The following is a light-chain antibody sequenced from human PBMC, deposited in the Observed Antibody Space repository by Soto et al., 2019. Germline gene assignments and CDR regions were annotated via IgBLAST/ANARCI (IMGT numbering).Light chain of an antibody. CDR3: QQYNAYSWT. CDR1: QSISSW. V-gene: IGKV1-5*01. J-gene: IGKJ1*01. CDR2: DAS. Sequence: DIQMTQSPSTLSASVGDRVTITCRASQSISSWLAWYQQKPGKAPKLLIYDASSLQSGVPSRFSGSGSGTDFILTISSLQPDDLATDYCQQYNAYSWTFGQGTKVEIK.